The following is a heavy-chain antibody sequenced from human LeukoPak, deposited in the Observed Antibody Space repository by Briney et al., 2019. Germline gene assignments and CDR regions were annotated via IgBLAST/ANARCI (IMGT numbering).Heavy chain of an antibody. CDR2: ISGSGGST. D-gene: IGHD2-21*02. V-gene: IGHV3-23*01. CDR1: GFTFSSYE. J-gene: IGHJ4*02. CDR3: ASSPPVRVTSRAEYFDY. Sequence: GGSLRLSCAASGFTFSSYEMNWVRQAPGKGLEWVSAISGSGGSTYYADSVKGRFTISRDNSKNTLYLQMNSLRAEDTAVYYCASSPPVRVTSRAEYFDYWGQGTLVTVSS.